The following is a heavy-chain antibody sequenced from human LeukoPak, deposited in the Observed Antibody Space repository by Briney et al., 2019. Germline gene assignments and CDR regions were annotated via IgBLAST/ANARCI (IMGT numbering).Heavy chain of an antibody. J-gene: IGHJ5*02. D-gene: IGHD4-17*01. CDR2: VYASGST. CDR1: GGSISSGSHY. CDR3: ARAGGYGDYVNWFDP. V-gene: IGHV4-61*02. Sequence: SQTLSLTCTVSGGSISSGSHYWSWIRQPAGKGLEYLGRVYASGSTNYNPSPKSRVTISVDTSKNQFSLRLSSVTAADTAIYYCARAGGYGDYVNWFDPWGQGTLVTVSS.